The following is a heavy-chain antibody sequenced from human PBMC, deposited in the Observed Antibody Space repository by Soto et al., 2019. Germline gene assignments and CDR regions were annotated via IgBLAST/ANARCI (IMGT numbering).Heavy chain of an antibody. CDR3: ARSHDDSVGYFDY. V-gene: IGHV1-18*01. CDR1: GYTFTSYD. D-gene: IGHD2-21*02. CDR2: IISYNGNT. Sequence: ASVKVSCKASGYTFTSYDISWVRQAPGQGLEWMGWIISYNGNTNYAQKFQGRVTMTTGSSTSTAYMELRSLRSDDTAVYYCARSHDDSVGYFDYWGQGTLVTVSS. J-gene: IGHJ4*02.